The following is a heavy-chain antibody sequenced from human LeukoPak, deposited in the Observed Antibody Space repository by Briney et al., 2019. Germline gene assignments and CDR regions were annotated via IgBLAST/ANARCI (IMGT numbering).Heavy chain of an antibody. CDR1: GFTVSSNY. V-gene: IGHV3-53*01. D-gene: IGHD1-14*01. J-gene: IGHJ4*02. CDR3: ASRYSRKGYYFDY. CDR2: IYSGGST. Sequence: GGSLRLSCAASGFTVSSNYMSWVRQAPGKGLEWVSVIYSGGSTYYADSVKGRFTISRDNSKNTLYLQMNSLRAEDTAVYYRASRYSRKGYYFDYWGQGTLVTVSS.